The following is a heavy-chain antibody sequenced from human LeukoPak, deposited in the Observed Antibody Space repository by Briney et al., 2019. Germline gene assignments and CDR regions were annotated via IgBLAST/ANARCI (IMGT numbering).Heavy chain of an antibody. V-gene: IGHV4-59*01. CDR3: ALGDCSSTSRYVFDY. CDR1: GGSISSYY. CDR2: IFNSGST. J-gene: IGHJ4*02. D-gene: IGHD2-2*01. Sequence: SETLSLTCTVSGGSISSYYWTWIRQPPGKGLEWIGYIFNSGSTNYNPSLKSRVTISVDTSKNQFSLKLSSVTAADTAVYFCALGDCSSTSRYVFDYWGQGTLVTVSS.